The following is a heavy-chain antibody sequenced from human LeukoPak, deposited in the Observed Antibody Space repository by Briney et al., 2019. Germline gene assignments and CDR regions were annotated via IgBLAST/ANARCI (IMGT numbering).Heavy chain of an antibody. CDR1: GGFISSGGYY. V-gene: IGHV4-31*03. CDR3: ARDQTSSSSAPTYNWFDP. J-gene: IGHJ5*02. CDR2: IYYSGST. D-gene: IGHD6-13*01. Sequence: SQTLSLICTVSGGFISSGGYYWSWIRQHPGKGLEWIGYIYYSGSTYYNPSLKSRVTISVDTSKNQFSLKLSSVTAADTAVYYCARDQTSSSSAPTYNWFDPWGQGTLVTVSS.